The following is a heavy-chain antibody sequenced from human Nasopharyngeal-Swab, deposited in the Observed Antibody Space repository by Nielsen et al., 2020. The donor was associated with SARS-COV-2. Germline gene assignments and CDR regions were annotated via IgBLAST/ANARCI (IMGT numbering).Heavy chain of an antibody. D-gene: IGHD3-3*01. CDR1: GFNFNNFG. J-gene: IGHJ6*02. Sequence: GESLKISCAASGFNFNNFGMHWVRQAPGKGLEWVAVISYEGSKKSYADSVKGRFTISRDNAKNSLYLQMNSLRDEDTAVYYCARDGGGGMDVWGQGTTVTVSS. CDR3: ARDGGGGMDV. CDR2: ISYEGSKK. V-gene: IGHV3-30*03.